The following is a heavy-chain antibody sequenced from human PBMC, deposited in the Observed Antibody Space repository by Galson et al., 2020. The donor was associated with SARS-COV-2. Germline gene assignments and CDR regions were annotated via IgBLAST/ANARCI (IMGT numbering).Heavy chain of an antibody. D-gene: IGHD5-18*01. CDR2: ISYSGST. CDR3: ARDSRMQLWNYYYGMDV. V-gene: IGHV4-31*03. J-gene: IGHJ6*02. Sequence: ETSETLSLPCTVSGASISSGAYDWGWIRPLPGKGLEWLGYISYSGSTYYNPSLKSRITISIDTSKNQFSLKVNSVTAADTAVYYCARDSRMQLWNYYYGMDVWGQGTTVTVSS. CDR1: GASISSGAYD.